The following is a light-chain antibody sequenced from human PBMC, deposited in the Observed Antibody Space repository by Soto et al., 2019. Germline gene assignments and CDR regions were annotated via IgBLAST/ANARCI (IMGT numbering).Light chain of an antibody. V-gene: IGLV2-23*02. CDR3: CSYACSSTWV. J-gene: IGLJ3*02. CDR1: RSDIGSYND. Sequence: QSVLTQPASVSGSPGQSITISCTGTRSDIGSYNDVSWYQQHPGKAPKLMIYEVTKRPSGVSNSFSGSKSGYTASLTISGLQAEDEADYYCCSYACSSTWVFGGGTKLTVL. CDR2: EVT.